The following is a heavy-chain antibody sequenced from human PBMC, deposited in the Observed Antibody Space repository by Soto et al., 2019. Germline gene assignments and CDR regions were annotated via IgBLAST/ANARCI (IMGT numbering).Heavy chain of an antibody. D-gene: IGHD3-22*01. J-gene: IGHJ4*02. Sequence: QVQLVESGGGVVQPERSLRLSCAASGFTFSKYAMHWVRQARGTGLEWVVVISNDGSNPYYADSVKGRFTISRDNSKNTLYLQMNSLREEDTAVYYCARTGYDRSGYFVEYYFDYWGQGTLVTVSS. CDR2: ISNDGSNP. CDR3: ARTGYDRSGYFVEYYFDY. V-gene: IGHV3-30-3*01. CDR1: GFTFSKYA.